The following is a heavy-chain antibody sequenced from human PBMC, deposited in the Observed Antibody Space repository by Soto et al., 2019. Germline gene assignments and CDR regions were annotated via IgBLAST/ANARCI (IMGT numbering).Heavy chain of an antibody. Sequence: SQTLSLTCAISGDSVCTNTAAWNWIRQSPSRGLEWLGRTYYRSQWYNDYAASVKSRIAINPDTSKNQYSLQMTSVTPEDTAVYYCARATGWAGSNFYFDHWGQGTQVTVSS. CDR3: ARATGWAGSNFYFDH. J-gene: IGHJ4*02. CDR1: GDSVCTNTAA. D-gene: IGHD3-9*01. CDR2: TYYRSQWYN. V-gene: IGHV6-1*01.